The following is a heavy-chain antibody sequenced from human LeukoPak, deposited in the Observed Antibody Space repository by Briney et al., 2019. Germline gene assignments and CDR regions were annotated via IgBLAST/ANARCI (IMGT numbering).Heavy chain of an antibody. D-gene: IGHD2-15*01. V-gene: IGHV1-18*01. CDR1: GYIFTNYG. Sequence: ASVKVSFKASGYIFTNYGINWVRQAPGQGPEWMGWISTSNGNTNYARKFQGRVIMTTDPSTSTTYMELRSLRSDDTAIYYCARDFRRYCSGGGCLNFDYWGQGTLVTVSS. CDR3: ARDFRRYCSGGGCLNFDY. J-gene: IGHJ4*02. CDR2: ISTSNGNT.